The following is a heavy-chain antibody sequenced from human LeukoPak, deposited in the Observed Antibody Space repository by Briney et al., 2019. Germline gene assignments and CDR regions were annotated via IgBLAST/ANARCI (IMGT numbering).Heavy chain of an antibody. V-gene: IGHV5-51*01. D-gene: IGHD6-19*01. Sequence: NLGESLKISCKGSGYTFTNFWIGWVRQMPEEGLEWMGIILPGDSDTRYSPSFQGQVTISVDKSIGTAYLQWNRLKASDTAMYYCARPARPAITVAAYDYWGQGTLVTVSS. J-gene: IGHJ4*02. CDR2: ILPGDSDT. CDR1: GYTFTNFW. CDR3: ARPARPAITVAAYDY.